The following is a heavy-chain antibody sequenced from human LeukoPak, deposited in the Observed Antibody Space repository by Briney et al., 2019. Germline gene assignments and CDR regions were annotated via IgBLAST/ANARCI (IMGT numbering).Heavy chain of an antibody. V-gene: IGHV4-61*02. CDR3: ARESTYPLDYYYYMDV. J-gene: IGHJ6*03. CDR2: IYTSGST. D-gene: IGHD5/OR15-5a*01. Sequence: SQTLSLTCTVSGGSISSGSYYWSWIRQPAGRGLEWIGRIYTSGSTNYNPSLKSRVTMSVDTSKNQFSLKLSSVTAADTAVYYCARESTYPLDYYYYMDVWGKGTTVTVSS. CDR1: GGSISSGSYY.